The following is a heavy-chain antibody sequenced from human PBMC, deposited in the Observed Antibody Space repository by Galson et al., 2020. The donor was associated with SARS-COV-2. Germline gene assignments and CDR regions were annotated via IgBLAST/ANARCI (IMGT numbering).Heavy chain of an antibody. CDR2: ISSSGDTI. Sequence: NSGGSLRLSCAASGFTFSDYYMSWIRQAPGKGLEWVSYISSSGDTIYYADSVKGRFTMSRDNAKNSLYLQMNSLRAKDTAVYYCAREVRSSNNDAFDIWGQGTMVTVSS. J-gene: IGHJ3*02. CDR1: GFTFSDYY. D-gene: IGHD6-13*01. CDR3: AREVRSSNNDAFDI. V-gene: IGHV3-11*04.